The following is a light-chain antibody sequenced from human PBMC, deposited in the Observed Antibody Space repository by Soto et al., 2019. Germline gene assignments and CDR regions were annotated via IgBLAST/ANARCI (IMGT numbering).Light chain of an antibody. J-gene: IGKJ1*01. Sequence: DIQMTQSPSTLSASVGDRVTITCRASQSVRSWLAWYQQKPGKAPKLLIFDASSLESGVPLRFSGSGSGTEFTLTISSLQPDDFATYYCQQYKTIGAFGQGTKVEIK. CDR2: DAS. V-gene: IGKV1-5*01. CDR1: QSVRSW. CDR3: QQYKTIGA.